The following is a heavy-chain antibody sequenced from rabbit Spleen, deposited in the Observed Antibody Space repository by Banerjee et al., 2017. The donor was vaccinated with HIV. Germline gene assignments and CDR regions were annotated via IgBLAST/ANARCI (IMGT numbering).Heavy chain of an antibody. V-gene: IGHV1S45*01. CDR2: IYGGSSGAT. J-gene: IGHJ6*01. Sequence: QEQLEESGGDLVKPGASLTLTCTASGFSFSNSNHMCWVRQAPGKGLEWIACIYGGSSGATYYASWAKGRFTISKTSSTTVTLQMTSLTAADTATYFCAREDNHGYGGYGLWGPGTLVTVS. CDR3: AREDNHGYGGYGL. CDR1: GFSFSNSNH. D-gene: IGHD6-1*01.